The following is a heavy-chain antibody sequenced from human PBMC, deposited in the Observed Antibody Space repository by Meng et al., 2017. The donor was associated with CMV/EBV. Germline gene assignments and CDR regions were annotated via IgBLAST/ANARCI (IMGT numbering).Heavy chain of an antibody. V-gene: IGHV4-34*01. Sequence: LRLPCAVYGGSFSGYYWSWIRQPPGKGLEWIGEINYSGSTNYNPSLKSRVTISVDTSKNQFSLKLGSVTAADTAVYYCARKITMVRGVISRESWFDYWGQGTLVTVSS. CDR3: ARKITMVRGVISRESWFDY. J-gene: IGHJ4*02. CDR2: INYSGST. D-gene: IGHD3-10*01. CDR1: GGSFSGYY.